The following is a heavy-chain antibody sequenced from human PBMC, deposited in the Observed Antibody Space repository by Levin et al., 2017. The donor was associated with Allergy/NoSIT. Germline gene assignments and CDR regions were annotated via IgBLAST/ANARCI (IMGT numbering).Heavy chain of an antibody. V-gene: IGHV3-30*18. Sequence: GGSLRLSCAASGFTFSSYGMHWVRQAPGKGLEWVAVISYDGSNKYYADSVKGRFTISRDNSKNTLYLQMNSLRAEDTAVYYCAKAGGSSGWYGFDYWGQGTLVTVSS. D-gene: IGHD6-19*01. CDR2: ISYDGSNK. CDR3: AKAGGSSGWYGFDY. CDR1: GFTFSSYG. J-gene: IGHJ4*02.